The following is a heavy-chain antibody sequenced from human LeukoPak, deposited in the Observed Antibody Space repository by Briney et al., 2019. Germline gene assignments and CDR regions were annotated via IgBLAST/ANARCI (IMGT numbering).Heavy chain of an antibody. CDR2: ISDHSRDG. CDR1: GYTFTSYG. Sequence: GASVKVSCKASGYTFTSYGISWVRQAPGQGLEWVGWISDHSRDGHYAQKFQGRVTMTSDTSATTAYMELRSLRSDDTAVYYCARKNSGSKDDAFDIWGQGTMVTVSA. J-gene: IGHJ3*02. V-gene: IGHV1-18*01. D-gene: IGHD3-10*01. CDR3: ARKNSGSKDDAFDI.